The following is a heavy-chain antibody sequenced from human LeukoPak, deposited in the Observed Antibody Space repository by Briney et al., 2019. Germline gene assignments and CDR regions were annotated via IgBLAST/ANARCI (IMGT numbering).Heavy chain of an antibody. Sequence: ASVKVSCKASGYTFTSYYMHWVRQAPRQGLEWMGWSKPNSGVTNYAQKLQGSVTITRDTSIDTAYMQLSRLRSDDTAVYYCAKDRYGDYEAPFHYYMDAWGRGTTVTVSS. V-gene: IGHV1-2*02. CDR1: GYTFTSYY. CDR3: AKDRYGDYEAPFHYYMDA. CDR2: SKPNSGVT. J-gene: IGHJ6*03. D-gene: IGHD5-12*01.